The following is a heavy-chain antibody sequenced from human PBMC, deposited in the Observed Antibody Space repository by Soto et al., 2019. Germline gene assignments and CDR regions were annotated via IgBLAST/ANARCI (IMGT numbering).Heavy chain of an antibody. CDR3: ASFYYDSSGYLG. CDR1: GFTFSSYE. CDR2: ISSSGSTI. Sequence: EVPLVESGGGLVQPGGSLRLSCAASGFTFSSYEMNWVRQAPGKGLEWVSYISSSGSTIYYADSVKGGFTISRDNAKNSLYLQMNSLRAEDTAVYYCASFYYDSSGYLGWGQGTLVTVSS. V-gene: IGHV3-48*03. J-gene: IGHJ4*02. D-gene: IGHD3-22*01.